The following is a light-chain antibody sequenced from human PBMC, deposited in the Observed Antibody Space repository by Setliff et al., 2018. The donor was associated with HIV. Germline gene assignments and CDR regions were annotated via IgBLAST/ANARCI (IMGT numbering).Light chain of an antibody. CDR3: SSYTSTSSLYV. CDR2: AVS. V-gene: IGLV2-14*01. CDR1: SSDVGSYHY. Sequence: QSVLTQPASVSGSPGQSITISCTGTSSDVGSYHYVSWYQHHPGKAPKLLIFAVSNRPSGTSNRFSGSKSGNTASLTISGLQADDEADYYCSSYTSTSSLYVFGTGT. J-gene: IGLJ1*01.